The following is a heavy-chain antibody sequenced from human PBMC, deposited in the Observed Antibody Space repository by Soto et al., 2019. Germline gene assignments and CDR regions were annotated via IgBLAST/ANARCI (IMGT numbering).Heavy chain of an antibody. CDR3: ASTSTRTLGFDY. CDR1: GFTFSSYW. D-gene: IGHD2-2*01. Sequence: GGSLRLSCAASGFTFSSYWMHWVRQAPGKGLVWVSRINSDGSSTSYADSVKGRFTISRDNAKNTLYLQMNSLRAEDTAVYYCASTSTRTLGFDYWGQGTLVTVSS. J-gene: IGHJ4*02. V-gene: IGHV3-74*01. CDR2: INSDGSST.